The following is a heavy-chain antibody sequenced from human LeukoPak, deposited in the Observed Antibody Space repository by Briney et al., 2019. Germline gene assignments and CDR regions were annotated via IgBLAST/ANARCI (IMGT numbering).Heavy chain of an antibody. CDR1: GYTFTGYY. D-gene: IGHD6-19*01. CDR3: ARGNEAVAGSKLDAFDI. J-gene: IGHJ3*02. Sequence: GASVKVSCKASGYTFTGYYMHWVRQAPGQGLEWMGWINPNSGGTNYAQKFQGRVTMTRDTSISTAYMELSRLRSDDTAVYYCARGNEAVAGSKLDAFDIWGQGTMVTVSS. V-gene: IGHV1-2*02. CDR2: INPNSGGT.